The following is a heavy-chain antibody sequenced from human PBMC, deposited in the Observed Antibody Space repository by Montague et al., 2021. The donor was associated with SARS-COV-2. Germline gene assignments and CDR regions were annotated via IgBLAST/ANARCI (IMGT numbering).Heavy chain of an antibody. CDR2: ISSSGSTI. D-gene: IGHD3-10*01. CDR1: GFTFSNYE. CDR3: ARDRGYGDFYYYGMDV. Sequence: SLRLSCAASGFTFSNYEMNWVRQAPGKGLEWVLYISSSGSTIYYADSVKGRFTTSRDNAQNSPYLQMNSLRAEDTGVYYCARDRGYGDFYYYGMDVWGQGTTVTVSS. V-gene: IGHV3-48*03. J-gene: IGHJ6*02.